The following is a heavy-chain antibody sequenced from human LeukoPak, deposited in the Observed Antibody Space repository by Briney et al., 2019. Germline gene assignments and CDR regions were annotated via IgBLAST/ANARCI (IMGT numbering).Heavy chain of an antibody. CDR3: ARVGQGGGWFDP. CDR2: IIPILGIA. CDR1: GGTFSSYA. Sequence: SVKVSCKASGGTFSSYAISWVRQAPGQGLEWMGRIIPILGIANYAQKFQGRVTITADKSTSTAYMELSSLRSEDTAVYYCARVGQGGGWFDPWGQGTLVAVSS. D-gene: IGHD2-15*01. J-gene: IGHJ5*02. V-gene: IGHV1-69*04.